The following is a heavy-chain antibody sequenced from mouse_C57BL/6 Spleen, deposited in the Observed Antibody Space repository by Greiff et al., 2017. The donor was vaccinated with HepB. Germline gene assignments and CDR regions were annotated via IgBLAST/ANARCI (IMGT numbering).Heavy chain of an antibody. CDR2: IYPGSGST. D-gene: IGHD1-1*01. J-gene: IGHJ2*01. Sequence: QVQLQQPGAELVKPGASVKMSCKASGYTFTSYWITWVKQRPGQGLEWIGDIYPGSGSTNYNEKFKSKATLTVDTSSSTAYMQLSSLTSEDSAVYYCARWRYYGSEFHYFDYWGQGTTLTVSS. CDR1: GYTFTSYW. V-gene: IGHV1-55*01. CDR3: ARWRYYGSEFHYFDY.